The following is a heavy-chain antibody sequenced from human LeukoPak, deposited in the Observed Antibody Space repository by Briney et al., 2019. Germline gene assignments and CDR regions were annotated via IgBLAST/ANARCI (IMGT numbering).Heavy chain of an antibody. CDR3: ARPHCGGDCYYHYGMDV. D-gene: IGHD2-21*02. Sequence: GGSLRLSCAASGFTVSSNYMSWVRQAPGKGLEWVSVIYSGGSTYYADSVKGRFTISRDNSKNTLYLQMNSLRAEDTAVYYCARPHCGGDCYYHYGMDVWGQGTTVTVSS. CDR1: GFTVSSNY. J-gene: IGHJ6*02. V-gene: IGHV3-66*04. CDR2: IYSGGST.